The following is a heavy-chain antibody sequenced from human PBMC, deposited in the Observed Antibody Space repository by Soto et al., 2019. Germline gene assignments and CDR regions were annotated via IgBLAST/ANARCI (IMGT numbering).Heavy chain of an antibody. V-gene: IGHV3-33*01. CDR3: ARLHPSTVTTSTSGYDAFDI. Sequence: QVQLVESGGGVVQPGRSLRLSCAASGFTFSSYGMHWVRQAPGKGLEWVAVIWYDGSNKYYADSVKGRFTISRDNSKNKLYLQKNSLSAEDTAVYHCARLHPSTVTTSTSGYDAFDILGQGTMGTVSS. D-gene: IGHD4-17*01. CDR2: IWYDGSNK. CDR1: GFTFSSYG. J-gene: IGHJ3*02.